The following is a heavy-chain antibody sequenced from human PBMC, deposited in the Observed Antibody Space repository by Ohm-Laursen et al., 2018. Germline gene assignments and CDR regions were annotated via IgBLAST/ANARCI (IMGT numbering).Heavy chain of an antibody. D-gene: IGHD3-16*01. CDR1: GFTFSSYG. V-gene: IGHV3-30*18. Sequence: SLRLSCAASGFTFSSYGMHWVRQAPGKGLEWVAVISYDGSNKYYADSVKGRFTISRDNSKNTPYLQMNSLRAEDTAVYYCAKDLQKWSYAYGMDVWGQGTTVTVSS. CDR2: ISYDGSNK. J-gene: IGHJ6*02. CDR3: AKDLQKWSYAYGMDV.